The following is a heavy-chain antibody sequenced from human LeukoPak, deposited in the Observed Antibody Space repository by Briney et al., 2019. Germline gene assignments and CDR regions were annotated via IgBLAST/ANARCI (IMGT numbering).Heavy chain of an antibody. CDR1: GGSITGYY. Sequence: PSETLSLTCTVSGGSITGYYWSWIRQPPGKGLEWIGYIYYSGGPKYNPSLKSRVTVSVDTSKNQFYLNLSSLTAADTAVYYCAGHVGKWGFDFWGQGTLVTVSS. CDR2: IYYSGGP. V-gene: IGHV4-59*08. CDR3: AGHVGKWGFDF. D-gene: IGHD3-16*01. J-gene: IGHJ4*02.